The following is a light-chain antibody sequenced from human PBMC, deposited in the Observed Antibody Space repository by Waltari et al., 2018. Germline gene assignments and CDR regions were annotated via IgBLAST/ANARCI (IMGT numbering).Light chain of an antibody. V-gene: IGKV4-1*01. CDR3: QQCFGTPT. J-gene: IGKJ2*01. Sequence: DIVLXXXXXXLXXSLGXXATXNCKXSQSLLYSSNNLNYLAWYQQKPGQPPKLLIYWASTRESGVPDRFSXSGSGTDFTLTISSLXXXXXXXYYCQQCFGTPTFGQGTRLEIK. CDR1: QSLLYSSNNLNY. CDR2: WAS.